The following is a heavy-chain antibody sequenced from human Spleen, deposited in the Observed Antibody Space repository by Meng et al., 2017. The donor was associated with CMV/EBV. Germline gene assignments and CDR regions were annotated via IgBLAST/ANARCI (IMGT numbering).Heavy chain of an antibody. V-gene: IGHV4-34*01. CDR3: ARRISISNYGMDV. J-gene: IGHJ6*02. D-gene: IGHD3-3*01. Sequence: SETLSLTCAVYGGSFSGYYWSWIRQPPGKGLEWIGEINHSGSTNYNPSLKSRVTISVDTSKNQFSLRLSSVTAVDTAVYYCARRISISNYGMDVWGQGTTVTVSS. CDR1: GGSFSGYY. CDR2: INHSGST.